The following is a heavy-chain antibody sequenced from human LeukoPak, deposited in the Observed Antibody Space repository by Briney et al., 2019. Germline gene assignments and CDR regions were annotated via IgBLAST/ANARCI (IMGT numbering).Heavy chain of an antibody. Sequence: SETLSLTCTVSGGSISSYYWSWIRQPPGKGLEWIGYIYYSGSTSYNPSLKSRVTISVDTSKNQFSLKLSSVTAADTAVYYCARGGIQLWPYYFDYWGQGTLVTVSS. CDR1: GGSISSYY. CDR2: IYYSGST. D-gene: IGHD5-18*01. J-gene: IGHJ4*02. V-gene: IGHV4-59*01. CDR3: ARGGIQLWPYYFDY.